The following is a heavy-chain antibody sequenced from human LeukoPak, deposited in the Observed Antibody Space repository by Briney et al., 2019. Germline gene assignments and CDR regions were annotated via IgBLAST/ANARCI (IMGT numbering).Heavy chain of an antibody. CDR1: GYTFTSYG. D-gene: IGHD3-3*01. CDR3: ARVAYGGIFGVVIVYYYYYYMDV. Sequence: ASVKVSCKASGYTFTSYGISWVRQAPGQGLEWMGWISAYNGNTNYAQKLQGRVTMTTDTSTSTAYMELRSLRSDDTAVYYCARVAYGGIFGVVIVYYYYYYMDVWGKGTTVTVSS. V-gene: IGHV1-18*01. CDR2: ISAYNGNT. J-gene: IGHJ6*03.